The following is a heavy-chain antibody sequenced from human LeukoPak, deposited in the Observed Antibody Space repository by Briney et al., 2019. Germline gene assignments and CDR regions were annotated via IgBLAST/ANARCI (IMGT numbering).Heavy chain of an antibody. J-gene: IGHJ4*02. CDR1: GGSFSGYY. CDR2: INHSGST. CDR3: ARDEYQLQSFDY. V-gene: IGHV4-34*01. D-gene: IGHD2-2*01. Sequence: SETLSLTCAVYGGSFSGYYWSWIRQPRGKGLEWIGEINHSGSTNYNPSLKSRVTISVDTSKNQFSLKLSSVTAADTAVYYCARDEYQLQSFDYWGQGTLVTVSS.